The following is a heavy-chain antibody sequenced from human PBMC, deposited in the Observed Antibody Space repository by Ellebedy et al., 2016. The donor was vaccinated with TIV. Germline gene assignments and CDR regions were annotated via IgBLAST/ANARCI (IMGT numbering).Heavy chain of an antibody. D-gene: IGHD1-26*01. CDR2: IYSAASGGST. CDR3: ASQVEGSYSIYFDS. Sequence: PGGSLRLSCAASGFTVRSKYMSWVRQAPGRGLEWVSIIYSAASGGSTYYADSVKGRFIISRDNSKNTLYLEMNYLRAEDTAVYYCASQVEGSYSIYFDSWGQGTLVTVSS. V-gene: IGHV3-66*01. CDR1: GFTVRSKY. J-gene: IGHJ4*02.